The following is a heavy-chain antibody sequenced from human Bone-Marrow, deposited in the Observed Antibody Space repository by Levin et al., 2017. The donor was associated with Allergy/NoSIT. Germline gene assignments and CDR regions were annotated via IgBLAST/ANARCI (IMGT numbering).Heavy chain of an antibody. CDR1: GGSISSSSYY. J-gene: IGHJ4*02. D-gene: IGHD3-10*01. V-gene: IGHV4-39*01. CDR3: ARHPGFGYYGSGSAAFFDY. Sequence: SETLSLTCTVSGGSISSSSYYWGWIRQPPGKGLEWIGSIYYSGSTYYNPSLKSRVTISVDTSKNQFSLKLSSVTAADTAVYYCARHPGFGYYGSGSAAFFDYWGQGTLVTVSS. CDR2: IYYSGST.